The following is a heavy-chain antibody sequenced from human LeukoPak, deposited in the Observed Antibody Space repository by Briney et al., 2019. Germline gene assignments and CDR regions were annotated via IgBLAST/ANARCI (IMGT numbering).Heavy chain of an antibody. CDR3: ARGPGGAVVVPAAILFVH. V-gene: IGHV4-30-4*08. CDR1: GGSFSGYY. Sequence: SETLSLTCAVYGGSFSGYYWSWIRQPPGKGLEWIGYIYYSGSTYYNPSLKSRVTISADTSKNQFSLKLSSVTAADTAVYYCARGPGGAVVVPAAILFVHWGQGTLVTVSS. CDR2: IYYSGST. D-gene: IGHD2-2*01. J-gene: IGHJ4*02.